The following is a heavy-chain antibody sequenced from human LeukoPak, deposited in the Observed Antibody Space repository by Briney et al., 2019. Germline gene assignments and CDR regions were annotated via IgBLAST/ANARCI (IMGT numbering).Heavy chain of an antibody. Sequence: GGSLRLSCAASAFTFRNYWMSWVRQAPGKGLEWVANIKEDGSEINYVDSVTGRFTISRDNAKNSLYLQMNSLRVDDTAVYYCARDRGYSTFDYWGQGTLVTVSS. CDR1: AFTFRNYW. J-gene: IGHJ4*02. D-gene: IGHD4-23*01. CDR3: ARDRGYSTFDY. V-gene: IGHV3-7*01. CDR2: IKEDGSEI.